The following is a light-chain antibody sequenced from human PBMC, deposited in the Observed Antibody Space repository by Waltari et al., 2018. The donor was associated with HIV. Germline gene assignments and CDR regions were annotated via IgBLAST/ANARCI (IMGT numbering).Light chain of an antibody. J-gene: IGLJ2*01. Sequence: SSELTQDPAVSVALGQTVRITCQGDSLRKYYASWYQQKPGQAPILVIYGKNTRPSGIPDRFSGSSSGNTASLTITGAQAEDEADYYCDSRDSSGNNLVFGGGTKLTVL. CDR2: GKN. CDR1: SLRKYY. CDR3: DSRDSSGNNLV. V-gene: IGLV3-19*01.